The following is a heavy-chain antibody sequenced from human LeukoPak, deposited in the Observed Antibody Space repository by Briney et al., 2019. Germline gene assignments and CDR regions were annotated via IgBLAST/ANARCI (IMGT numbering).Heavy chain of an antibody. V-gene: IGHV3-30*04. CDR3: ARDGWGDSSSFY. Sequence: GRSLRLSCAASGFTFSSYAMHWVRQAPGKGLEWVAVISYDGSNKYYADSVKGRFTISRDNAKNSLYLQMNSLRAEDTAVYYCARDGWGDSSSFYWGQGTLVTVSS. D-gene: IGHD6-6*01. CDR2: ISYDGSNK. CDR1: GFTFSSYA. J-gene: IGHJ4*02.